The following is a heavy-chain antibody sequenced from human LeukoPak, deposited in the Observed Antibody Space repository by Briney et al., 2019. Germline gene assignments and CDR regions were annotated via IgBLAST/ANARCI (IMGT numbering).Heavy chain of an antibody. D-gene: IGHD3-3*01. CDR3: VKWGSFDFWNGPGNWFDP. CDR2: ISSNGGST. Sequence: GGSLRLSCSASGFTFSTSAMHWVRQAPGKGLEYVSAISSNGGSTYYADSVEGRFTISRDNSKNTLYLQMSSVRAEDTAVYYCVKWGSFDFWNGPGNWFDPWGQGTLVTVSS. V-gene: IGHV3-64D*09. CDR1: GFTFSTSA. J-gene: IGHJ5*02.